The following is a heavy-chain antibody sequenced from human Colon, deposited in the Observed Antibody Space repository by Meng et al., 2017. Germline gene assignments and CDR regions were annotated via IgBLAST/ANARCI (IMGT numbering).Heavy chain of an antibody. CDR2: INHTGNT. V-gene: IGHV4-34*01. CDR3: ARSVRLGVAGKSGAY. D-gene: IGHD6-19*01. J-gene: IGHJ4*02. Sequence: QGRLKQWGEGPLKPSGALSPTCASYGGSFSGYSWSWIRQPPGKGLEWIGEINHTGNTSYNPSLKSRLTISVDTSKNQFSLNLSSVTAADTALYYCARSVRLGVAGKSGAYWGQGTLVTVSS. CDR1: GGSFSGYS.